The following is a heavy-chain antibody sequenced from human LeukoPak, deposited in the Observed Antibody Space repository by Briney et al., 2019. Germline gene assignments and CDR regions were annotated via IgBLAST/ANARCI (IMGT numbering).Heavy chain of an antibody. J-gene: IGHJ5*02. CDR2: IYYSGST. CDR3: ARDSSSLGFDP. D-gene: IGHD6-6*01. V-gene: IGHV4-30-4*01. CDR1: GGSISSGDYY. Sequence: SETLSLTCTVSGGSISSGDYYWSWIRQPPGKGLEWIGYIYYSGSTYYNPSLKSRVTIPVDTSKNQFSLKLSSVTAADTAVYYCARDSSSLGFDPWGQGTLVTVSS.